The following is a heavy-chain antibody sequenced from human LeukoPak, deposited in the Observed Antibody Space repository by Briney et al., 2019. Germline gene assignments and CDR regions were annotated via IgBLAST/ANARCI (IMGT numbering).Heavy chain of an antibody. V-gene: IGHV3-23*01. CDR3: AKVWDILTGYYDY. J-gene: IGHJ4*02. Sequence: PGGSLRLSCAASGFTFSSYAMTWVRQAPGKGLEWVSSISGTGGSTYYADSVKGRFTISRDNSKNTLYLQMNSLRAEDTAVYYCAKVWDILTGYYDYWGQGTLVTVSS. CDR2: ISGTGGST. D-gene: IGHD3-9*01. CDR1: GFTFSSYA.